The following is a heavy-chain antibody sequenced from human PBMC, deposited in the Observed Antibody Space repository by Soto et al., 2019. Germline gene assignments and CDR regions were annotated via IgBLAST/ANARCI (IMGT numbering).Heavy chain of an antibody. Sequence: GGSLRLSCAAPKFILTTPWFHWVRQAPGKGLMWVSRIDPNGRITDYADFVNGRFTVSRDDARNTLCLEMNSLRADDTAVYYCVMIDSDSVRYFDVWGQCTLVTVFS. CDR2: IDPNGRIT. CDR3: VMIDSDSVRYFDV. CDR1: KFILTTPW. V-gene: IGHV3-74*01. J-gene: IGHJ4*02. D-gene: IGHD3-22*01.